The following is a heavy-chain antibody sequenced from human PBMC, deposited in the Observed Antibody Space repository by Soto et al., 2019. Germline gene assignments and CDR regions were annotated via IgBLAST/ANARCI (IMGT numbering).Heavy chain of an antibody. J-gene: IGHJ5*02. CDR1: GGTFSSYT. D-gene: IGHD6-13*01. Sequence: QVQLVQSGAEVKKPGSSVKVSCKASGGTFSSYTISWVRQAPGQGLEWMGRIIPILGIANYAQKFQGRVTSTADKSTGTAYMELSSMRSEDTAVYYCARVTVAAAGTTFDPWGQGTLVTVSS. CDR2: IIPILGIA. V-gene: IGHV1-69*02. CDR3: ARVTVAAAGTTFDP.